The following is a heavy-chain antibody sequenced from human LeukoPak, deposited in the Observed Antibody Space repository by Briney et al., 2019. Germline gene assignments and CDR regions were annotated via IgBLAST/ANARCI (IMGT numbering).Heavy chain of an antibody. CDR3: ARGHYGSGSYYSVSNWFDP. CDR2: INHSGST. J-gene: IGHJ5*02. D-gene: IGHD3-10*01. V-gene: IGHV4-34*01. CDR1: GGSFSGYY. Sequence: PSETLSLTCAVYGGSFSGYYWSWVRQPPGKGLEWIGEINHSGSTNYNPSLKSRVTIPVDTSKNQFSLKLSSVTAADTAVYYCARGHYGSGSYYSVSNWFDPWGQGTLVTVSS.